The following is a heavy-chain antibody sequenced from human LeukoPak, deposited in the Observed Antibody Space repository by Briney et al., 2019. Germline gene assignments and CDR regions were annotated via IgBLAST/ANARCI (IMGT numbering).Heavy chain of an antibody. CDR2: IYYSGST. CDR3: AREGDCSGGSCYLYGMDV. Sequence: PSETLSLTCTVSGGSISSGGYYWSWIRQPPGKGLEWIGYIYYSGSTYYNPSLKSRVTISVDTSKNQFSLKLSSVTAADTAVYYCAREGDCSGGSCYLYGMDVWGQGTTVTVSS. V-gene: IGHV4-30-4*01. D-gene: IGHD2-15*01. CDR1: GGSISSGGYY. J-gene: IGHJ6*02.